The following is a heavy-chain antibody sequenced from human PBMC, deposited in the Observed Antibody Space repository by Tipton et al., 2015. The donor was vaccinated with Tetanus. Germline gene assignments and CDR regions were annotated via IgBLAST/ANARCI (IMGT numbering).Heavy chain of an antibody. D-gene: IGHD2/OR15-2a*01. CDR3: VRRWFGTQYYFGMDV. Sequence: SLRLSCVASGYNFRNNGMHWVRQAPGKGLEWVAVISNDASHIYYADSVRGRFTMSRENNKNTVHLQMNSLRADDTAVYYCVRRWFGTQYYFGMDVWGQGTTVTVSS. V-gene: IGHV3-30*03. CDR2: ISNDASHI. CDR1: GYNFRNNG. J-gene: IGHJ6*02.